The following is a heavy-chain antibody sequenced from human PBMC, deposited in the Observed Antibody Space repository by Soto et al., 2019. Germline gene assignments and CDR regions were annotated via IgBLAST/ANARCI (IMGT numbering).Heavy chain of an antibody. V-gene: IGHV1-18*01. CDR2: ISAYNGNT. D-gene: IGHD6-13*01. CDR3: AREPIYIAAAGNYYYYYGMDV. CDR1: GYTFTSYG. J-gene: IGHJ6*02. Sequence: GASVKVSCKASGYTFTSYGISWVRQAPGQGLEWMGWISAYNGNTNYAQKLQGRVTMTRDTSTSTAYMELSSLRSEDTAVYYCAREPIYIAAAGNYYYYYGMDVWGQGTTVTVSS.